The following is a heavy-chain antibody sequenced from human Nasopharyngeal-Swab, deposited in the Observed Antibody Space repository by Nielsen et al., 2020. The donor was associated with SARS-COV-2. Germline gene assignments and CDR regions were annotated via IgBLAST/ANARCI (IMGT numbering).Heavy chain of an antibody. CDR1: GFTFSSYA. D-gene: IGHD1-26*01. CDR3: AKGRVGAHDSFFDY. J-gene: IGHJ4*02. Sequence: GGSLGLSCAASGFTFSSYAMSWVRQAPEKGLEWVSTISASGGSTYYADSVKGRFSISRDNSKNTLYLQMNSLRAEDTAVYYCAKGRVGAHDSFFDYWGQGTLVTVSS. CDR2: ISASGGST. V-gene: IGHV3-23*01.